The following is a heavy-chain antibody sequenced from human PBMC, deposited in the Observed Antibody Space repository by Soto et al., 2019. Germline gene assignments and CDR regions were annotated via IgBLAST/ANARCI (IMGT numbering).Heavy chain of an antibody. V-gene: IGHV4-28*01. Sequence: QVQLQESGPGLVKPSDTLSLTCAVSGYSISSSNWWGWIRQPPGKGLEWIGYIYYSWTTYYNPSLKSRVTRSVDTSKNQFSLKLTSVTAVDTAVYYCARREIQGPIDYWGQGTRVTVSS. CDR3: ARREIQGPIDY. D-gene: IGHD1-26*01. CDR2: IYYSWTT. J-gene: IGHJ4*02. CDR1: GYSISSSNW.